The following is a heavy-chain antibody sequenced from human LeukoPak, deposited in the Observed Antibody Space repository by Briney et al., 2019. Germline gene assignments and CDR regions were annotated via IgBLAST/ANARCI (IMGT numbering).Heavy chain of an antibody. D-gene: IGHD7-27*01. CDR2: ISGSGGST. CDR1: GFSFSTYA. Sequence: GGSLRLSCAASGFSFSTYAMSWVRQAPGKGLEWVSAISGSGGSTYYADSVKGRFTISRDNSKNTLYLQMNSLRAEDTAVYYCAKAKSNWGSYYFDYWGQGTLVTVSS. CDR3: AKAKSNWGSYYFDY. J-gene: IGHJ4*02. V-gene: IGHV3-23*01.